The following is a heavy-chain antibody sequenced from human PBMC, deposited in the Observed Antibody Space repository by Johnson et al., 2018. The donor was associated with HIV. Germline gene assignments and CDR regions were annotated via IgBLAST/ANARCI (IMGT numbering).Heavy chain of an antibody. V-gene: IGHV3-30*02. CDR1: GFTFSSYG. CDR2: IRYDGSNK. Sequence: QVQLVESGGGVVQPGRSLRLSCAASGFTFSSYGMHWVRQAPGKGLEWVAFIRYDGSNKYYGDSVKGRFTISRDNSKNTLYLQMNSLRAEDTAVYYCARSRDYGPARSAFDIWGQGTMVTVSS. CDR3: ARSRDYGPARSAFDI. J-gene: IGHJ3*02. D-gene: IGHD4-17*01.